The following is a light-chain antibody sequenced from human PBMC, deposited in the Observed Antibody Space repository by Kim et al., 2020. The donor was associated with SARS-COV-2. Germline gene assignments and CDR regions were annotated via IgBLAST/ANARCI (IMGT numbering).Light chain of an antibody. CDR2: RDN. CDR1: SSNIGAVYD. V-gene: IGLV1-40*01. CDR3: QSYDSSLSGYV. J-gene: IGLJ1*01. Sequence: QSVLTQPPSVSGAPGQTVTISCTGSSSNIGAVYDVHWYQQFPGTAPKLLTYRDNYRPSGVPDRFSGSKSGTSASLAISGLQAEDEADYYCQSYDSSLSGYVFGTGTKVTVL.